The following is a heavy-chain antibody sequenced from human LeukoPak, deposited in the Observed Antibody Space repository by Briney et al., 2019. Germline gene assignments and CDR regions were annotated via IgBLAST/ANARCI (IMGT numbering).Heavy chain of an antibody. J-gene: IGHJ3*02. CDR2: IYYSGST. CDR3: ARDLIAAAGTSQDAFDI. D-gene: IGHD6-13*01. V-gene: IGHV4-59*12. CDR1: GGSISSYY. Sequence: SETLSLTCTVSGGSISSYYWSWIRQPLGKGLEWIGYIYYSGSTNYNPSLKSRVTISVDTSKNQFSLKLSSVTAADTAVYYCARDLIAAAGTSQDAFDIWGQGTMVTVSS.